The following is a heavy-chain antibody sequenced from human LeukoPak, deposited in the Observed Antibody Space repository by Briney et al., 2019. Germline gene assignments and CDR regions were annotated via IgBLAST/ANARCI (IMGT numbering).Heavy chain of an antibody. CDR1: GFTFDCCG. J-gene: IGHJ4*02. CDR2: ISTDGSST. V-gene: IGHV3-74*01. CDR3: ARDFLWGSGSR. Sequence: QSGGSLRLSCAASGFTFDCCGMHWVRQAPGKGLVWVSRISTDGSSTSYADFVKGRFTISRDNAKNTLFLQMSSLRAEDTAVYYCARDFLWGSGSRWGQGTLVTVSS. D-gene: IGHD3-10*01.